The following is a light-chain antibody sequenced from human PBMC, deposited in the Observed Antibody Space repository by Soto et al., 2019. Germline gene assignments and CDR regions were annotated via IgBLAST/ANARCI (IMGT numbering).Light chain of an antibody. CDR2: EVN. CDR3: SSKTSSSSPFV. CDR1: SSDVGAYNY. Sequence: QSVLTQPPSASGSPGQSVTISCTGTSSDVGAYNYVSWYQHHPGKAPKLMIYEVNKRPSGVPDRFSGSKSGNTASLTVSGLQADDEGDYYCSSKTSSSSPFVFGTGTKLTVL. V-gene: IGLV2-8*01. J-gene: IGLJ1*01.